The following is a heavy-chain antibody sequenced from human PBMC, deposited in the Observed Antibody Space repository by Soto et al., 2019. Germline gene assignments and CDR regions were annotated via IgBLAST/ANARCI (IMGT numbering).Heavy chain of an antibody. Sequence: VHLLQSGPEMKKPGSSVTVSCKASGGTFNTYTFSWVRRAPGQGLEWMGSIIPIFGSANYAPRFQGRLSITADQSATTTYMELTSLTSEDTAFYYCGRIPRYSFPTSDPLDNWGQGTLVTVSS. CDR3: GRIPRYSFPTSDPLDN. J-gene: IGHJ4*02. CDR2: IIPIFGSA. D-gene: IGHD5-18*01. V-gene: IGHV1-69*08. CDR1: GGTFNTYT.